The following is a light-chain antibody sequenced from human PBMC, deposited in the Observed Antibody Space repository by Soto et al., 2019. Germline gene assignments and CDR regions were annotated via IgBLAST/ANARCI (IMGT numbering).Light chain of an antibody. Sequence: EIVMTQSPGTLSVSPGERATLSCRASQSVSSKLAWYQQKRGQAPRLLIYGASTRATGIPARFSGSGSGTELTLTISRLQSEDFAVYSCQQYNNWLPWTFGHGNPVEIK. V-gene: IGKV3-15*01. J-gene: IGKJ1*01. CDR2: GAS. CDR3: QQYNNWLPWT. CDR1: QSVSSK.